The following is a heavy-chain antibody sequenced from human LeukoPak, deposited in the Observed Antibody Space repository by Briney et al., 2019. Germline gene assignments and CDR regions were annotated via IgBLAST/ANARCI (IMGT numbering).Heavy chain of an antibody. J-gene: IGHJ6*03. CDR2: LYSGGDT. D-gene: IGHD2/OR15-2a*01. V-gene: IGHV3-66*02. Sequence: RGSLRLSSAAPGFSVSDSYMSWARQAPGKGLEWVSILYSGGDTYCSASVRGRFTISRDNSKNTLYLQMNTLSAADTAVYFCARGENYYFHTDVWGKGATVTVSS. CDR1: GFSVSDSY. CDR3: ARGENYYFHTDV.